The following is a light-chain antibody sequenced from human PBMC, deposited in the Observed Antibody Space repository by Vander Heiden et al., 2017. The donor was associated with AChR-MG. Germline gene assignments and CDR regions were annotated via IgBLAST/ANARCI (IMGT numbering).Light chain of an antibody. CDR3: QHHDTWPPYT. CDR2: GAS. J-gene: IGKJ2*01. Sequence: EILMTQSRATLSVSPGARATLSCRASQSISNNLAWYQQRPGQVPRLLIYGASTRATGIPARFSGSGSGTEFTLTISSLQSEDFAVYYCQHHDTWPPYTFGQGTKVEIK. CDR1: QSISNN. V-gene: IGKV3-15*01.